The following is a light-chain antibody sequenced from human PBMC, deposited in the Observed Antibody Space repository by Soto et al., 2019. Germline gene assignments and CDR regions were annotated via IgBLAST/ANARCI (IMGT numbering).Light chain of an antibody. J-gene: IGLJ2*01. V-gene: IGLV2-14*01. CDR3: SSYTTSSTLV. CDR1: SSDVDAYDY. CDR2: EVS. Sequence: QSVLTQPASVSGSPGQSITISCTGTSSDVDAYDYVSWYQQYSGQAPKLIIYEVSNRPSGVSYRFSGSKSDNTASLTISGLQAEDEADYYCSSYTTSSTLVFGGGTKLTVL.